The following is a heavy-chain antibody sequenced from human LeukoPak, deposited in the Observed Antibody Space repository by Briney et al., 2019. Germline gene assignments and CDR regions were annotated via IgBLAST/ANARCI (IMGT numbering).Heavy chain of an antibody. J-gene: IGHJ6*03. D-gene: IGHD3-16*01. CDR1: GVSLSGYY. CDR2: INHSGRT. V-gene: IGHV4-34*01. Sequence: KPSETLSLTCAVSGVSLSGYYWGWIRQTPGKGLEWIGEINHSGRTNYNPSLKSRVTISVDTSKNQFSLKLSSVTAADTAVYYCARETSQKGAHYMDVWGKGTTVTISS. CDR3: ARETSQKGAHYMDV.